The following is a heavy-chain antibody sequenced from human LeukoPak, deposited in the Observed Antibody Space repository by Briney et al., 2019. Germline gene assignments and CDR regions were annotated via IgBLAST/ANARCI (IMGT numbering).Heavy chain of an antibody. J-gene: IGHJ4*02. CDR1: GGSISTYY. V-gene: IGHV4-59*01. CDR2: MRYSGST. D-gene: IGHD5-18*01. Sequence: PSETLSLTCTVSGGSISTYYWSWIRQPPGKGLEWIGYMRYSGSTNYNPSFKSRAIASVDMSKNQLSLKLSSVTAADTAVYYCASTAVRNNYFEYWGQGTLVTVSS. CDR3: ASTAVRNNYFEY.